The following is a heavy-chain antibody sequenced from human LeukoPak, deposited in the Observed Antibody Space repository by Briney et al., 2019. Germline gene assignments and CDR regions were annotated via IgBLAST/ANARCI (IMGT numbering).Heavy chain of an antibody. D-gene: IGHD3-22*01. CDR1: GFTFSSYG. J-gene: IGHJ3*02. V-gene: IGHV3-33*01. CDR2: IWYDGSNK. Sequence: GGSLRLSCAASGFTFSSYGMHWVRQAPGKGLEWVAVIWYDGSNKYYADSVKGRFTISRDNSKNTLYLQMNSPRAEDTAVYYCARDGVRYYDSSRALGAFDIWGQGTMVTVSS. CDR3: ARDGVRYYDSSRALGAFDI.